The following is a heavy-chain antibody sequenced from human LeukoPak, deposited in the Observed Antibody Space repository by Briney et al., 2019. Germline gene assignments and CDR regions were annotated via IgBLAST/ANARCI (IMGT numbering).Heavy chain of an antibody. CDR1: GGTFSSYA. V-gene: IGHV1-69*05. Sequence: GASVKVSCKASGGTFSSYAISWVRQAPGQGLEWMGRIIPIFGTANYAQKFQGRVTITTDESTSTAYMELSSLRSEDTAVYYCATIVVVAATAFDYWGQGTLVTVSS. J-gene: IGHJ4*02. CDR3: ATIVVVAATAFDY. CDR2: IIPIFGTA. D-gene: IGHD2-15*01.